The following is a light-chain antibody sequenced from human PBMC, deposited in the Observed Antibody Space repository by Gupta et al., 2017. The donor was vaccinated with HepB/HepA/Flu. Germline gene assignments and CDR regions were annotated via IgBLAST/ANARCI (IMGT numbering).Light chain of an antibody. CDR1: SSNIGINP. V-gene: IGLV1-44*01. J-gene: IGLJ3*02. Sequence: QSVVTQPPSASGTPGRRVTISCSGSSSNIGINPVHWYQQLPGPAPNLLIYTNNQRPSGAPERFSGSKYATSASMTIIGVQAEDEADYYCAAWDDTTNARVFGGGTKLTVL. CDR3: AAWDDTTNARV. CDR2: TNN.